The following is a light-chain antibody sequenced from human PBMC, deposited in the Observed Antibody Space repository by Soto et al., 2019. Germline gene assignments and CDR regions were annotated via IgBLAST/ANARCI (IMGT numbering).Light chain of an antibody. CDR3: SSYTSSSPVI. CDR1: SSDVGGYTY. CDR2: DVD. J-gene: IGLJ2*01. V-gene: IGLV2-14*03. Sequence: QSALTQPASISGSPGQSITISCTGTSSDVGGYTYVSWYQQYPGKAPKLMIYDVDNRPSGVSNRFSGSKSGKTASLTISGLQAEGEADYYCSSYTSSSPVIFGGGTKLTLL.